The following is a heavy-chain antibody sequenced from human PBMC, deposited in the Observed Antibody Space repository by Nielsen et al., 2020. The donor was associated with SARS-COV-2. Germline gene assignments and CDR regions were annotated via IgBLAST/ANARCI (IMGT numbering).Heavy chain of an antibody. V-gene: IGHV3-33*01. CDR1: GFTFSSYG. CDR2: IWYDGSNK. CDR3: AVSIFGVVMPVD. D-gene: IGHD3-3*01. J-gene: IGHJ4*02. Sequence: GGSLRLSCAASGFTFSSYGMHWVRQAPGKGLEWVAVIWYDGSNKYYADSVKGRFTISRDNSKNTLYLQMNSLRAEDTAVYYCAVSIFGVVMPVDWGQGTLVTVSS.